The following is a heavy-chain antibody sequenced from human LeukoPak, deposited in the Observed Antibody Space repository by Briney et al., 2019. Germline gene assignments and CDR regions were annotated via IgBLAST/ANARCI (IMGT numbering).Heavy chain of an antibody. CDR3: ASSIPIGWSPNTY. CDR2: IRHYDGHT. Sequence: GSLRLSCAASGFTFSGYSMSWVRQPPGKGLEWIGEIRHYDGHTKYNPSLKGRVTISIDKPRNHFSLTLTSVTAADTAIYYCASSIPIGWSPNTYWGQGTLVIVSS. D-gene: IGHD6-19*01. J-gene: IGHJ4*02. V-gene: IGHV4-34*08. CDR1: GFTFSGYS.